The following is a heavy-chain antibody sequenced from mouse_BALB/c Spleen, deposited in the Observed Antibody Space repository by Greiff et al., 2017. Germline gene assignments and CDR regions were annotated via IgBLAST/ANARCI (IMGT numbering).Heavy chain of an antibody. CDR2: IDPENGDT. CDR1: GFNIKDYY. J-gene: IGHJ2*01. Sequence: EVQLQQSGAELVRSGASVKLSCTASGFNIKDYYMHWVKQRPEQGLEWIGWIDPENGDTEYAPKFQGKATMTADTSSNTAYLQLSSLTSEDTAVYYCNAPYDYDAGGRYFDYWGQGTTLTVSS. V-gene: IGHV14-4*02. D-gene: IGHD2-4*01. CDR3: NAPYDYDAGGRYFDY.